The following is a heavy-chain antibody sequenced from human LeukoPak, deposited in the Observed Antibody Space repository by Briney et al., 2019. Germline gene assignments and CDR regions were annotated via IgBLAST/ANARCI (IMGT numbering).Heavy chain of an antibody. CDR1: GGTFSSYA. CDR2: ISASSGHT. V-gene: IGHV1-18*01. D-gene: IGHD1-26*01. J-gene: IGHJ4*02. Sequence: ASVKVSCKASGGTFSSYAISWVRQAPGQGLEYMAWISASSGHTNYAQNLQGRVTLTTDTSTSTAYMELRSLKSDDTAVYYCAGDGRVGFFVYWGQGTLVTVSS. CDR3: AGDGRVGFFVY.